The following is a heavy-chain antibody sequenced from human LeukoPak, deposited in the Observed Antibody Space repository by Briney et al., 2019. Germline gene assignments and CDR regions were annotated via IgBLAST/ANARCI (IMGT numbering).Heavy chain of an antibody. CDR1: GGSFSGYY. CDR2: INHSGST. CDR3: ARGHRGCSGGSCYSGEFDY. D-gene: IGHD2-15*01. J-gene: IGHJ4*02. V-gene: IGHV4-34*01. Sequence: PSETLSLTCAVYGGSFSGYYWSWIRQPPGKGLEWIGEINHSGSTNYNPSLKSRVTISVDTSKNQFSLKPSSVTAADTAVYYCARGHRGCSGGSCYSGEFDYWGQGTLVTVSS.